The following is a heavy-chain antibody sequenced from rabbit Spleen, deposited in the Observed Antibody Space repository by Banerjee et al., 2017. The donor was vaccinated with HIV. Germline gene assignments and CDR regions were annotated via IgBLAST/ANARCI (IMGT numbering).Heavy chain of an antibody. CDR1: GFDLSNYYM. Sequence: QEHLKESGGGLVQPGGSLKLSCKASGFDLSNYYMSWVRQAPGKGLEWIGCIHAGSGSTYYASWAKGRFTISKTSSTTVTLQMTSLTAADTATYFCARADVGGAADGWNLWGPGTLVTVS. V-gene: IGHV1S45*01. CDR2: IHAGSGST. J-gene: IGHJ4*01. D-gene: IGHD5-1*01. CDR3: ARADVGGAADGWNL.